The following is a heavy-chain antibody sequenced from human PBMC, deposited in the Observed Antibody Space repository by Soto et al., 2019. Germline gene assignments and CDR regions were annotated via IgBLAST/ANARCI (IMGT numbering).Heavy chain of an antibody. CDR3: VRDRDLYRDMFHADL. J-gene: IGHJ4*01. CDR2: ITIRTGNV. CDR1: GFTISECS. Sequence: GGSLRLSCEASGFTISECSMNWVRQAPGKGLEWLAYITIRTGNVLYADSVRGRFTISSDNAENSVILQMNSLRDEDSAVYFCVRDRDLYRDMFHADLWGQGTLVTVSS. V-gene: IGHV3-48*02. D-gene: IGHD3-10*02.